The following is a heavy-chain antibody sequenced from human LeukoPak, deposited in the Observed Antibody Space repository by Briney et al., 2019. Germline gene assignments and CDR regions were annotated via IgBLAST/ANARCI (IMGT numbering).Heavy chain of an antibody. V-gene: IGHV3-21*01. CDR1: GFTFSSYS. J-gene: IGHJ3*02. D-gene: IGHD1-7*01. CDR2: ISSSSSYI. CDR3: ARDGPLTGTNAFDI. Sequence: GGSLSLSCAASGFTFSSYSMNWVRQAPGKGLEWVSSISSSSSYIYYADSVKGRFTISRDNAKNSLYLQMNSLRAEDTAVYYCARDGPLTGTNAFDIWGQGTMVTVSS.